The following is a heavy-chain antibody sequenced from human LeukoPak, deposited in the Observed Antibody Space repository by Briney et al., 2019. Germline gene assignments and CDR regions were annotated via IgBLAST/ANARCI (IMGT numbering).Heavy chain of an antibody. CDR1: GFTFSGFA. CDR3: AKDRSYYYGSGSTFDY. Sequence: GGSLRLSCAASGFTFSGFAMSWVRQAPGKGLEWVSAISGSGGSTYYADSVKGRFTISRDNSKNTLYLQMNSLRAEDTAVYYCAKDRSYYYGSGSTFDYSGQGTLVTVSS. D-gene: IGHD3-10*01. V-gene: IGHV3-23*01. CDR2: ISGSGGST. J-gene: IGHJ4*02.